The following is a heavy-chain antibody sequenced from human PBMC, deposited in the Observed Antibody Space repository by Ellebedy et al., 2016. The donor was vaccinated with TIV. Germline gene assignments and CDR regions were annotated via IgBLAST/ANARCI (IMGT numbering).Heavy chain of an antibody. D-gene: IGHD3-22*01. Sequence: AASVKVSCKVSGYTLTELSMHWVRQAPGKGLEWMGGFDPEDGETIYAQKFQGRVTMTEDTSTDTAYMELSSLRSEDTAVYYCATDITMIVVSLPQFDYWGQGTLVTVSS. CDR3: ATDITMIVVSLPQFDY. J-gene: IGHJ4*02. CDR1: GYTLTELS. CDR2: FDPEDGET. V-gene: IGHV1-24*01.